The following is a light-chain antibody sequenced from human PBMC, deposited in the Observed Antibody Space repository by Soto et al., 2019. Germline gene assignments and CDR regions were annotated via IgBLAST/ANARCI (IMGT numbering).Light chain of an antibody. CDR2: GAS. V-gene: IGKV3-20*01. CDR1: QSVSSSY. J-gene: IGKJ5*01. Sequence: EIVLTQSPGTLSLSPGERATLSCRASQSVSSSYLAWYQQKPGQAPRLLIYGASSRATGIPDRFSGSGSGTDFTLTISRLEPVDFAVYYCQQYGSSPPITFAQGTRLAIK. CDR3: QQYGSSPPIT.